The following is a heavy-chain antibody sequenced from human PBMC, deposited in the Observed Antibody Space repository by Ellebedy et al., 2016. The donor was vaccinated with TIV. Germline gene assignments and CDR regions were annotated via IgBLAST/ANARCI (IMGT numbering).Heavy chain of an antibody. J-gene: IGHJ5*02. CDR2: ISYDGSNK. Sequence: GGSLRLSXAASGFTFSSYAMSWVRQAPGKGLEWVAVISYDGSNKYYADSVKGRFTISRDNSRNTLYLQMNSLRAEDTAVYYCAKLRYYYGSGSSNWFDPWGQGTLVTVSS. V-gene: IGHV3-30*18. D-gene: IGHD3-10*01. CDR3: AKLRYYYGSGSSNWFDP. CDR1: GFTFSSYA.